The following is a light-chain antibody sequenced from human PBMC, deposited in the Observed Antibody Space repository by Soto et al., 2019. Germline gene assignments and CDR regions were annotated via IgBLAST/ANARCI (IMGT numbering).Light chain of an antibody. J-gene: IGLJ1*01. CDR3: NSYSGGNTLYV. Sequence: QSVLTQPASVSGSPGQSITISCTGTSSDIGGYNFVSWFQQHPGKAPKLLICDVTRRPSGVSDRFSGSKSGNTASLTISGLQAEDEADYYCNSYSGGNTLYVFGSGTKVTVL. V-gene: IGLV2-14*01. CDR2: DVT. CDR1: SSDIGGYNF.